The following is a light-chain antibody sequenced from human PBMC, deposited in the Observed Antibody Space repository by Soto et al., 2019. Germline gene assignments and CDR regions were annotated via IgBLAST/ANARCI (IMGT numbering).Light chain of an antibody. CDR2: GAS. Sequence: IVLTQSPGTLSWSPGERATLSCWASQSVVPYLAWYQQKPGQAPRLLIYGASIRATGIPDRFSGSGSGADFTLTLSRLEAEDLAVYYCQKYVSVPRTFGGGTKVA. J-gene: IGKJ4*01. CDR1: QSVVPY. CDR3: QKYVSVPRT. V-gene: IGKV3-20*01.